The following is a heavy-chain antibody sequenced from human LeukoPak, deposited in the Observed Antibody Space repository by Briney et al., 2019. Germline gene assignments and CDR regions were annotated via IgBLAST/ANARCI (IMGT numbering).Heavy chain of an antibody. CDR1: GVTVSSNY. CDR3: TRWDGGDWYFDL. D-gene: IGHD1-26*01. CDR2: LYSGGNT. Sequence: GGSLRLSCAASGVTVSSNYMSWVRQAPGKGLEWVSVLYSGGNTYYADSVKGRFTISRHNSRNTLFLHMNTLRVEDTAVYYCTRWDGGDWYFDLWGRGTLVTVSS. J-gene: IGHJ2*01. V-gene: IGHV3-53*01.